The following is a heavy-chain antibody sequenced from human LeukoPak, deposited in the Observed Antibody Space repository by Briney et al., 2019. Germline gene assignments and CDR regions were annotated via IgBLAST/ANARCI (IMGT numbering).Heavy chain of an antibody. CDR1: GFTFSDYA. D-gene: IGHD6-19*01. J-gene: IGHJ4*02. CDR3: ARADHGWYTFDY. V-gene: IGHV3-33*01. CDR2: IWYDGTNQ. Sequence: GGSLRLSRAASGFTFSDYAMHWVRQAPGKGREWLADIWYDGTNQYYADSVKGRFTISRDNEKNTLFLQMNSLRAEDTAVYYCARADHGWYTFDYWGQGTLVTVPS.